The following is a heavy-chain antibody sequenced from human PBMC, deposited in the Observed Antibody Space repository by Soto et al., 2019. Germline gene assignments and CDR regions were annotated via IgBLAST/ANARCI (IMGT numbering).Heavy chain of an antibody. V-gene: IGHV1-69*13. CDR2: IIPIFGTA. D-gene: IGHD3-22*01. Sequence: SVNVSCKASGGTFSSYAISWVRQAPGQGLEWMGGIIPIFGTANYAQKFQGRVTITADESTSTAYMELSSLRSEDTAVYYCAGLTPYYDSSGSPWGQGTMVTVSS. CDR1: GGTFSSYA. J-gene: IGHJ3*01. CDR3: AGLTPYYDSSGSP.